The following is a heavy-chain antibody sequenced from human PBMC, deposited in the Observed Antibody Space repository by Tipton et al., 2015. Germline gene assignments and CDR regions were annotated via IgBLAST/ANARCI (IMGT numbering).Heavy chain of an antibody. CDR3: ARLRETYGSDSDNWFDP. V-gene: IGHV4-34*01. J-gene: IGHJ5*02. CDR2: IDHSGST. Sequence: PSLTCAVYGGSFSGYYWSWIRQPPGKGLEWIGEIDHSGSTNYNPSLKSRVTISVDTSKNQFSLKLISVTAADTAVYYCARLRETYGSDSDNWFDPWGQGTLVTVSS. CDR1: GGSFSGYY. D-gene: IGHD3-10*01.